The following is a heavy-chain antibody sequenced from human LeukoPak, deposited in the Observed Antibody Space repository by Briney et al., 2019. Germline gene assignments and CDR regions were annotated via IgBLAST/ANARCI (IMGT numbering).Heavy chain of an antibody. Sequence: SETLSLTCTVSGGSMRSGDYYWAWVRQPPGKGLEWIGSIYYSGSTYYNPSLKSRVTISVDTSKNQFSLKLSSVTAADTAVYYCARQYCSSTSCLFDYWGQGTLVTVSS. CDR1: GGSMRSGDYY. CDR2: IYYSGST. CDR3: ARQYCSSTSCLFDY. D-gene: IGHD2-2*01. V-gene: IGHV4-39*01. J-gene: IGHJ4*02.